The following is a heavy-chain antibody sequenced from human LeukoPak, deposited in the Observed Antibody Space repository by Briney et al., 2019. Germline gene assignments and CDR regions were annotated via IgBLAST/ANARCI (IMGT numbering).Heavy chain of an antibody. CDR3: ARVFQSFVLRYFDWLEANWFDP. Sequence: SETLSLTCTVSGDSISSGNYWGWIRQPPGKGLEWIGSIFHTGSTYFNLSLKSRVTISVDTSKNQFSLRLSSVTAADTAVYYCARVFQSFVLRYFDWLEANWFDPWGQGTLVTVSS. J-gene: IGHJ5*02. V-gene: IGHV4-38-2*02. CDR1: GDSISSGNY. CDR2: IFHTGST. D-gene: IGHD3-9*01.